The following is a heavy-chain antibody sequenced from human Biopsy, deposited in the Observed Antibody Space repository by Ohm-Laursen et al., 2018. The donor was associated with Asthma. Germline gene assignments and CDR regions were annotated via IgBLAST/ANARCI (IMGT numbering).Heavy chain of an antibody. J-gene: IGHJ6*02. Sequence: ASSVKVSCKASGYTFTGYYMHWVRQAPGQGLEWMGRINPNSGGTNYAQKFQGRVTMTRDTSISTAYMELSRLRSDDTAVYYCARGYSGSDRIVYYYSGLEVWGQGTTVTVSS. CDR1: GYTFTGYY. V-gene: IGHV1-2*06. CDR3: ARGYSGSDRIVYYYSGLEV. CDR2: INPNSGGT. D-gene: IGHD5-12*01.